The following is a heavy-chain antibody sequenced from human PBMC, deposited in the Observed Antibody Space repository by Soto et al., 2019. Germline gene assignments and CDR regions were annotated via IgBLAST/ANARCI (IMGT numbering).Heavy chain of an antibody. CDR2: IIPNIGNT. CDR3: ARGLNWNYETFDI. J-gene: IGHJ3*02. CDR1: GYTFTNFG. V-gene: IGHV1-18*01. D-gene: IGHD1-7*01. Sequence: GASVKVSCKASGYTFTNFGISWVRQAPGQGLEWMGGIIPNIGNTNYAQKFQGRVTITADESTSTAYMELRSLRSEDTAVYYCARGLNWNYETFDIWGQGTMVTVSS.